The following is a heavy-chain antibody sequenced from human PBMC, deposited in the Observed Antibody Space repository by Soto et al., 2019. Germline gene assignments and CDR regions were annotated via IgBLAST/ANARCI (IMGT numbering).Heavy chain of an antibody. J-gene: IGHJ5*02. D-gene: IGHD2-8*02. CDR1: GGIFNNYA. CDR2: IFPILGTT. V-gene: IGHV1-69*01. Sequence: QVQLVQSGAEVKKPGSSVKVSCMPSGGIFNNYAFTWVRQAPGQGLEWMGGIFPILGTTNSAQNFQGRISITAYASTGTAYMERSSLRSEDTAIYYCATRHNVLLVPNVAYPGNWIHHWGQGTLVPVSS. CDR3: ATRHNVLLVPNVAYPGNWIHH.